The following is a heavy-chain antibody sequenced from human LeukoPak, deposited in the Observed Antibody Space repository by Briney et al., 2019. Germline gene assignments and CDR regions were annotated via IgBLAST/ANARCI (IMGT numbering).Heavy chain of an antibody. CDR1: GYTFTGYY. J-gene: IGHJ6*02. Sequence: ASVKVSCKASGYTFTGYYMHWVRQAPGQGLEWMGWINPNSGGTNYAQKFQGRVTMTRDTSISTAYMELSRLRSDDTAAYYCARHPDTAMAPCYYYYGMDVWGQGTTVTVSS. V-gene: IGHV1-2*02. D-gene: IGHD5-18*01. CDR2: INPNSGGT. CDR3: ARHPDTAMAPCYYYYGMDV.